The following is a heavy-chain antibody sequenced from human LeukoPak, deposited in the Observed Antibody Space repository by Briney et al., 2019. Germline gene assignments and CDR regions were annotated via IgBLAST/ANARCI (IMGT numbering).Heavy chain of an antibody. J-gene: IGHJ4*02. V-gene: IGHV3-53*01. CDR1: GFAVSSNY. CDR3: ARALDY. CDR2: IYRDGSS. Sequence: PGGSLRLSCAASGFAVSSNYMSWVRQAPGKGLEWVSSIYRDGSSYHADSVKGRFTISRDNSKNTLHLQMNSLSAEDTAVYYCARALDYWGQGTLVTVSS.